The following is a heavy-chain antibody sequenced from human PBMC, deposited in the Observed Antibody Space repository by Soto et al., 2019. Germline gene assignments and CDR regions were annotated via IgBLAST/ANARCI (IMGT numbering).Heavy chain of an antibody. CDR3: ARRGAAAADFDY. CDR1: GGSISSGDYY. Sequence: VQLQESGPGLVKPSQTLSLTCTVSGGSISSGDYYWSWIRQPPGKGLEWIGYIHYTGSTYYNPSLKSRVTISADTPNDQFSLKLRSVTAADTAVYYCARRGAAAADFDYWGQGTLVTVSS. J-gene: IGHJ4*02. D-gene: IGHD6-13*01. V-gene: IGHV4-30-4*01. CDR2: IHYTGST.